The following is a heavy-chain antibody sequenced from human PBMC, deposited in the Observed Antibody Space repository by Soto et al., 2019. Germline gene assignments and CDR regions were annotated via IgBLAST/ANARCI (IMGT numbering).Heavy chain of an antibody. J-gene: IGHJ5*02. D-gene: IGHD6-13*01. CDR3: ARGSDMAAGYRA. Sequence: GASVKVSCKASRVAFSKFIVTWVRQAPGLGLEWVGGIIPIFGTANYAQKFQGRVTITADESTSTAYMELSSLRSEDTAVYYCARGSDMAAGYRAWGQGTLVTVSS. CDR1: RVAFSKFI. V-gene: IGHV1-69*13. CDR2: IIPIFGTA.